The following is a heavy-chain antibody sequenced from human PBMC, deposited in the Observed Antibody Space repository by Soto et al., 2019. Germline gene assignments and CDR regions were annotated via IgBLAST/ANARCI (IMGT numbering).Heavy chain of an antibody. CDR3: AHRAGLQGNWDGSYFEY. CDR1: GFSLSTNGVG. CDR2: IYWDDDK. Sequence: QITLNESGPTRVKPTQTLTLTCTFSGFSLSTNGVGVGWIRQSPGKALEWLAFIYWDDDKRYSPSLRSRLTITKDTTRNQVVLRMTHMDPVDTASYLCAHRAGLQGNWDGSYFEYWGLGTLVTVSS. D-gene: IGHD1-1*01. J-gene: IGHJ4*02. V-gene: IGHV2-5*02.